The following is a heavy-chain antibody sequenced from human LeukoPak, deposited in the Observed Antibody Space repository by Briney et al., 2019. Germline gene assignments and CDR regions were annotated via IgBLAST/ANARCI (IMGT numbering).Heavy chain of an antibody. CDR2: IGSSGSYI. D-gene: IGHD5-18*01. CDR1: GFTFSSYH. J-gene: IGHJ4*02. Sequence: GGSLRLACEVSGFTFSSYHMNWVRQAPGKGLEWVSSIGSSGSYIYYADSLTGRFTISRDNAKNSLYLQMNSLRAEDTAMYYCARRATTERGHSYGLDFWGQGTLVTVSS. CDR3: ARRATTERGHSYGLDF. V-gene: IGHV3-21*01.